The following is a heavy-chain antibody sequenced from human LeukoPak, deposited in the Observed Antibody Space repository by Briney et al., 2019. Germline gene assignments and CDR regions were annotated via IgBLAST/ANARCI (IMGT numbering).Heavy chain of an antibody. D-gene: IGHD3-16*02. CDR1: GFTFSNAW. Sequence: KTGGSLRLSCAASGFTFSNAWMSWVRQAPGKGLEWVGRIKSKTDGGTTDYAAPVKGRFTISRDDSKNTLYLQMNSLKTEDTAVYYCTTVGLYDYVWGSYRDAFDYWGQGTLVTVSS. CDR2: IKSKTDGGTT. CDR3: TTVGLYDYVWGSYRDAFDY. J-gene: IGHJ4*02. V-gene: IGHV3-15*01.